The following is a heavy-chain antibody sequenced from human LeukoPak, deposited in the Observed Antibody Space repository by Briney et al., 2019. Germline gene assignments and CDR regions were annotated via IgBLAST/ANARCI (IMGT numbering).Heavy chain of an antibody. CDR1: DYTFTSYG. V-gene: IGHV1-18*01. CDR3: ARVKGDSSGWYYFDY. J-gene: IGHJ4*02. D-gene: IGHD6-19*01. CDR2: ISAYNGNT. Sequence: GASVKVSCKASDYTFTSYGISWVRQAPGQGLEWMGWISAYNGNTNYAQKLQGRVTMTTDTSTSTAYMELRSLRSDDTAVYYCARVKGDSSGWYYFDYWGQGTLVTVSS.